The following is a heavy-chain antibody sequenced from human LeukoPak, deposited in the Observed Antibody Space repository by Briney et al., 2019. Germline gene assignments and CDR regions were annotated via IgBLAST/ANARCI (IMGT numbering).Heavy chain of an antibody. J-gene: IGHJ3*02. CDR2: IYYSGRT. V-gene: IGHV4-59*01. CDR1: GDSINSYY. Sequence: PSETLSLTCTVSGDSINSYYWHWIRQPPGKGLEWIGYIYYSGRTDYNPSLKSRVTISVDTSKHQFSMKLKSVTAADTAVYYCARGLSHSKDIWGQGTMVTVSS. CDR3: ARGLSHSKDI.